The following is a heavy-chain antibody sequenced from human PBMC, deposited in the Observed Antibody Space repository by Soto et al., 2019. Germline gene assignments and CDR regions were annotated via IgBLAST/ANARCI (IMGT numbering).Heavy chain of an antibody. J-gene: IGHJ6*02. Sequence: GGSLRLSCAASGFTFSSYAMHWVRQAPGKGLEWVAVISYDGSNKYYADSVKGRFTISRDNSKNTLYLQMNSLRAEDTAVYYCAIVGATNGMDVWGQGTTVTVS. D-gene: IGHD1-26*01. CDR2: ISYDGSNK. CDR3: AIVGATNGMDV. CDR1: GFTFSSYA. V-gene: IGHV3-30-3*01.